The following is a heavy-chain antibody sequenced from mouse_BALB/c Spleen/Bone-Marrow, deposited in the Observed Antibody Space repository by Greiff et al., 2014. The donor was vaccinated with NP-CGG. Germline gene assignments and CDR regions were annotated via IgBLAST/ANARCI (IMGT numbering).Heavy chain of an antibody. CDR3: AGDGAY. CDR1: GFNIKDTY. V-gene: IGHV14-3*02. Sequence: VQLQQSGAELVKPGASVRLSCTASGFNIKDTYMHWVKQRPEQGLEWIGRIDPANGNSKYDPKFQGKATITADTSSNTAYLQLRSLTAEDTSVYYCAGDGAYWGQGTLVTVSA. J-gene: IGHJ3*01. CDR2: IDPANGNS. D-gene: IGHD3-3*01.